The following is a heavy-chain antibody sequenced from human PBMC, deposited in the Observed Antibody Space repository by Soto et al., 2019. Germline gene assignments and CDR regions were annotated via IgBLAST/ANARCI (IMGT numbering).Heavy chain of an antibody. D-gene: IGHD2-2*01. CDR3: TPGGVPAAAKGYYYYAMDV. Sequence: GGSLRLSCAASGFTFSNYAMSWVRQAPGKGLEWVSAISGNGDNTVYADSVKGRFTISRDNSKNTLYLQMNSLRAEDTAVYYCTPGGVPAAAKGYYYYAMDVWGQGTTVTVSS. CDR1: GFTFSNYA. CDR2: ISGNGDNT. J-gene: IGHJ6*02. V-gene: IGHV3-23*01.